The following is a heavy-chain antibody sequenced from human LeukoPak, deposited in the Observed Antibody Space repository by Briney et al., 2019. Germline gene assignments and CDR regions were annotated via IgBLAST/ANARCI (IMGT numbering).Heavy chain of an antibody. J-gene: IGHJ3*02. D-gene: IGHD3-10*01. Sequence: GGSLRLSCAASGFTFDDYAMHWVRQAPGKGLEWVSGISWNSGSIGYADSVKGRFTISRDNAKNSLYLQMNSLRAEDTALYYCAKDSDPNYYGSGSFYYTRGAFDIWGQGTMVTVSS. CDR1: GFTFDDYA. CDR2: ISWNSGSI. CDR3: AKDSDPNYYGSGSFYYTRGAFDI. V-gene: IGHV3-9*01.